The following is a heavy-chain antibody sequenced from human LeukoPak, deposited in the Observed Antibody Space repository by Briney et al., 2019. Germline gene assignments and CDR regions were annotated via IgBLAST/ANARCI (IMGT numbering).Heavy chain of an antibody. Sequence: ASVKVSCKASGYTFTGYYMHWVRQAPGQGLEWMGWIYPNSGGTNYAQKFQGRVTMTRGTSISTAYMELSRLRSDDTAVYYCAREVATIVAVIATLGPDAFDIWGQGTMVTVSS. V-gene: IGHV1-2*02. D-gene: IGHD2-21*01. CDR3: AREVATIVAVIATLGPDAFDI. CDR1: GYTFTGYY. CDR2: IYPNSGGT. J-gene: IGHJ3*02.